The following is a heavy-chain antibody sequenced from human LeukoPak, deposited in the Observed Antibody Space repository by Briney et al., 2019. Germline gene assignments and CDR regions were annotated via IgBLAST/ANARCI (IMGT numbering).Heavy chain of an antibody. CDR1: GFTFSSYW. J-gene: IGHJ4*02. CDR3: ARGMESRYFDWFSPGDY. Sequence: GGSLRLSCAASGFTFSSYWMSWVRQAPGKGLEWVANIKQDGSEKYYVDSVKGRFTISRDNAKNSLYLQMNSLRAEDTAVYYCARGMESRYFDWFSPGDYWGQGTLVTVSS. V-gene: IGHV3-7*01. D-gene: IGHD3-9*01. CDR2: IKQDGSEK.